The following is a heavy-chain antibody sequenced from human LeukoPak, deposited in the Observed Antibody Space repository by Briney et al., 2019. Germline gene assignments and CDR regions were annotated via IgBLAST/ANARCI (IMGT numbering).Heavy chain of an antibody. CDR1: GFTFGDYA. D-gene: IGHD3-22*01. J-gene: IGHJ6*03. Sequence: LAGRSLRLSCVVSGFTFGDYAMHWVRHAPGKGLEWVSGISWNRDSIGYADSVKGRFTISRDNAKNSLYLQMNSLRPEDTALYYCVKDKTSGSYYYMDVWGKGTTVTVSS. V-gene: IGHV3-9*01. CDR3: VKDKTSGSYYYMDV. CDR2: ISWNRDSI.